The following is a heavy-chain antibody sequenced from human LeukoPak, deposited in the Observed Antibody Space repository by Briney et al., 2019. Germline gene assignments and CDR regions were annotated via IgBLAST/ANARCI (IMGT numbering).Heavy chain of an antibody. CDR3: VKDLYKGDTSTWYYFDY. D-gene: IGHD6-13*01. J-gene: IGHJ4*02. V-gene: IGHV3-30*14. Sequence: GGSLRLSCAASGFTFSNYAMHWVRQAPGKGLEWVAVVSYDGSNKYYADSVKGRFTISRDNSKNTVSLQMSSPRAEDTAMYYCVKDLYKGDTSTWYYFDYWGQGTLVTVSS. CDR1: GFTFSNYA. CDR2: VSYDGSNK.